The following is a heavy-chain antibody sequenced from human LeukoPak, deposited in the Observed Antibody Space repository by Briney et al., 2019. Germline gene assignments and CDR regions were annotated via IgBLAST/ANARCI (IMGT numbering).Heavy chain of an antibody. CDR2: IYSGGST. CDR1: GFIVGTNY. D-gene: IGHD2-21*02. CDR3: ARGGGDFSRGNDY. J-gene: IGHJ4*02. V-gene: IGHV3-53*01. Sequence: GGSLRLSCAASGFIVGTNYTSWVRQAPGKGLEWVSVIYSGGSTYYADSVKGRFTISRDNSKNTLYLQMSSLRAEDTAVYYCARGGGDFSRGNDYWGQGTLVTLSS.